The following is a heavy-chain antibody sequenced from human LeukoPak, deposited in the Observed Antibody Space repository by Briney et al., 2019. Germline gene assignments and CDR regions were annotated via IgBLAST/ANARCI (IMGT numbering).Heavy chain of an antibody. CDR2: ISTDGSTT. D-gene: IGHD4-17*01. V-gene: IGHV3-74*01. CDR1: GFTFSRYW. J-gene: IGHJ4*02. CDR3: AGGSGDYSPDY. Sequence: PGGSLRLSCAASGFTFSRYWMHWLRQAPGKGLVWVSRISTDGSTTTYADSVRGRFTISRDNSKNTLYLQMNSLRAEDTAVYYCAGGSGDYSPDYWGQGTLVTVSS.